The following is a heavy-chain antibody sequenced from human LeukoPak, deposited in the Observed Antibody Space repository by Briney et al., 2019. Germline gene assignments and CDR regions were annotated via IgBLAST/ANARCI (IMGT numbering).Heavy chain of an antibody. CDR3: AKDGGYGGNPVLPYSYYGMDV. CDR1: GFIFNNYA. Sequence: AGGSLRLSCAVSGFIFNNYAMSWVRQAPGRGLEWVSAISGSGGNTHYADSVKGRFTSSRDNSKNTLYLQMNSLRAEDTAVYYCAKDGGYGGNPVLPYSYYGMDVWGQGTTVTVSS. J-gene: IGHJ6*02. D-gene: IGHD4-23*01. CDR2: ISGSGGNT. V-gene: IGHV3-23*01.